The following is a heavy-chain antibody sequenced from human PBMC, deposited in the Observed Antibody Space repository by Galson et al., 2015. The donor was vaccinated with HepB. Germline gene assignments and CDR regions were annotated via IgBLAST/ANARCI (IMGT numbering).Heavy chain of an antibody. CDR1: RFTFSSYT. CDR3: ARSFMVAANHLDC. V-gene: IGHV3-30-3*01. CDR2: ISYDGSNK. Sequence: SLRLSCAASRFTFSSYTMHWVRQAPGKGLEWVAFISYDGSNKNFADSVKSRFTISRDNSRNTLYLQMHSLSLEDTAVYYCARSFMVAANHLDCWGQGTLVTVSS. J-gene: IGHJ4*02. D-gene: IGHD2-15*01.